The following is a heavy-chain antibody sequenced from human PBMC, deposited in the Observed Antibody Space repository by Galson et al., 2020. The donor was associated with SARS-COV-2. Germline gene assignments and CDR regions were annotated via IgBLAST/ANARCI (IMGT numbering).Heavy chain of an antibody. V-gene: IGHV4-34*01. CDR3: ARGRWTSKPLGYFQH. Sequence: SETLSLTCAVYGGSFSGYYWSWIRQPPGKGLEWIGEINHSGSTNYNPSLKSRVTISVDTSKNQFSLKLSSVTAADTAVYYCARGRWTSKPLGYFQHWGQGTLVTVSS. CDR1: GGSFSGYY. D-gene: IGHD1-1*01. J-gene: IGHJ1*01. CDR2: INHSGST.